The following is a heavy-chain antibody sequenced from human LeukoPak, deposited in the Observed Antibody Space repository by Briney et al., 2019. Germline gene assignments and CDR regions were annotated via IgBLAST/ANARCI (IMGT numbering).Heavy chain of an antibody. CDR1: GFTFSRYA. V-gene: IGHV3-64*04. Sequence: GGSLRLSCSASGFTFSRYAMHWVRQAPGKGLEYVSAISSNGGSTYYADSVKGRFTIPRDNSKNTLYLQMNSLRAEDTAVYYCARGEGSGSYSQIGYWGQGTLVTVSS. D-gene: IGHD3-10*01. CDR3: ARGEGSGSYSQIGY. CDR2: ISSNGGST. J-gene: IGHJ4*02.